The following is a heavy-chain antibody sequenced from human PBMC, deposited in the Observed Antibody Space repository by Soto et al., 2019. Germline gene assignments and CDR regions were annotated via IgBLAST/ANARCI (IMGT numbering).Heavy chain of an antibody. V-gene: IGHV4-31*03. CDR1: GGSISTGVWY. J-gene: IGHJ5*01. Sequence: QVQLQESGPGLVKPSQTLSLTCSVSGGSISTGVWYWSWVREHPGKGLEWIGDIYYRGTTSYNPSLGSRVTISRDTSKNQVSLKVISVTAADTAVYYCARVSAGGTRWFDSWGQGIRVTVSS. CDR3: ARVSAGGTRWFDS. D-gene: IGHD6-13*01. CDR2: IYYRGTT.